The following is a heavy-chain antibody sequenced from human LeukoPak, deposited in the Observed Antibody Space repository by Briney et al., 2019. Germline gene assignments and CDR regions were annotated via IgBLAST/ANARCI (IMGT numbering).Heavy chain of an antibody. CDR3: ARVAHMMTYIDY. CDR2: INPSGGST. D-gene: IGHD3-16*01. Sequence: ASVKVSCKASGYTFTSYYMHWVRQAPGQGVDGMGIINPSGGSTSYAQKFQGRATITTDESTSTAYMELSSLRSEDTAVYYCARVAHMMTYIDYWGQGTLLTVSS. J-gene: IGHJ4*02. CDR1: GYTFTSYY. V-gene: IGHV1-46*01.